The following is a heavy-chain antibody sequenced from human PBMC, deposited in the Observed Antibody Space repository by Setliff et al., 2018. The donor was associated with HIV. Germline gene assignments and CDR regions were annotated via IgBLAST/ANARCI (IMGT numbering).Heavy chain of an antibody. J-gene: IGHJ5*02. CDR1: QNSFSDDY. Sequence: ASVKVSCKASQNSFSDDYMNWVRQAPGQRPEWMGWIRLTRGGTKYAQKFQGRVSLTWDTSISTGYMELRRLRSDDTAIYYCVTSPGSFLAQDATEAGDAWGQGSLVTVSS. CDR3: VTSPGSFLAQDATEAGDA. D-gene: IGHD6-13*01. CDR2: IRLTRGGT. V-gene: IGHV1-2*02.